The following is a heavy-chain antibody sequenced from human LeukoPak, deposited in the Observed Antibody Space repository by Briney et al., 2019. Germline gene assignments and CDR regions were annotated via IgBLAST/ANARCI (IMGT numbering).Heavy chain of an antibody. V-gene: IGHV5-51*01. Sequence: SGESLKISCQGSGYTFTNYWIAWVRQMPGKGLEWMGIVYPCDSDTRYSPSFQGQVSISADKSINTAYLQWGSLKASDTAMYYCARRGFCSGGSCFSAPFDLWGQGTLLTVSS. J-gene: IGHJ4*02. D-gene: IGHD2-15*01. CDR1: GYTFTNYW. CDR2: VYPCDSDT. CDR3: ARRGFCSGGSCFSAPFDL.